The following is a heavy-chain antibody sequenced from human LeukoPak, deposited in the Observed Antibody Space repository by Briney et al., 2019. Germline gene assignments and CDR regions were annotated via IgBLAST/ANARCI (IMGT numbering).Heavy chain of an antibody. D-gene: IGHD2-2*01. Sequence: GGSLRLSCAASGFTFSSYAMSWVRQAPGKGLEWVSAISGSGGSTYYADSVKGRFTISRDNSKNTLYLQMNSLRTEDTALYYCARDTRLGYCRSTSCYASWFDPWGQGTLVTVSS. CDR2: ISGSGGST. CDR1: GFTFSSYA. CDR3: ARDTRLGYCRSTSCYASWFDP. V-gene: IGHV3-23*01. J-gene: IGHJ5*02.